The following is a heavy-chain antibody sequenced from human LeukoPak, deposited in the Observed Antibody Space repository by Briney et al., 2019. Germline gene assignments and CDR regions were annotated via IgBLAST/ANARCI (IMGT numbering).Heavy chain of an antibody. J-gene: IGHJ5*02. CDR2: SYYSGST. Sequence: SETLSLTCSVSGGSISSYYWSWIRQPPGKGLEYIGYSYYSGSTDYNPSLKSRVTISVDTSKNQFSLKLSSVTAADTAVYYCARHVKDRLFAFDPWGQGTLVTVSS. CDR1: GGSISSYY. D-gene: IGHD3/OR15-3a*01. CDR3: ARHVKDRLFAFDP. V-gene: IGHV4-59*08.